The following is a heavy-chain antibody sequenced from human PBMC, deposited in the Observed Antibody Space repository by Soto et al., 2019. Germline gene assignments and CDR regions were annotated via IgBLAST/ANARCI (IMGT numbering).Heavy chain of an antibody. J-gene: IGHJ6*02. D-gene: IGHD3-10*01. Sequence: GGSKRHSNVGSGIKFSNYSGNWVRKDKGKGLEWISSISSRSDIYYADSVKGRFTISRDNAKNTLYLQMNSLRAEDTAVYYCAKDQSGHYYGSGSLGANGMDVWGQGTTVTVSS. CDR3: AKDQSGHYYGSGSLGANGMDV. CDR2: ISSRSDI. V-gene: IGHV3-21*01. CDR1: GIKFSNYS.